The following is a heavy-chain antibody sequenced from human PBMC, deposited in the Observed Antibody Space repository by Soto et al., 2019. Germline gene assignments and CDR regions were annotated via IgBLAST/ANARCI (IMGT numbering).Heavy chain of an antibody. Sequence: GASVKVSCKASGYTFTSYYMHWVRQAPGQGLEWMGIINPSDGSTSYAQKFQGRVTMTRDTSTSTVYMELSSLRSEDTAVYYCVPTRKGDYYGMDVWGQGTAVTLS. CDR3: VPTRKGDYYGMDV. V-gene: IGHV1-46*01. J-gene: IGHJ6*02. CDR2: INPSDGST. CDR1: GYTFTSYY.